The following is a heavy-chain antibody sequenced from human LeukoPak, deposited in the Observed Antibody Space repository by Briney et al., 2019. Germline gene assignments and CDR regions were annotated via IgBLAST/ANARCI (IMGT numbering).Heavy chain of an antibody. CDR2: ISAYNGNT. CDR1: GYTFTSYG. V-gene: IGHV1-18*01. D-gene: IGHD6-13*01. CDR3: ARLSSSSWFNYYYYYMDV. J-gene: IGHJ6*03. Sequence: ASVKVSCKASGYTFTSYGISWVRQAPGQGLEWMGWISAYNGNTNYAQKLQGRVTMTTDTSTSTAYMELRSLRSDDTAVYYCARLSSSSWFNYYYYYMDVWGKGTTVTISS.